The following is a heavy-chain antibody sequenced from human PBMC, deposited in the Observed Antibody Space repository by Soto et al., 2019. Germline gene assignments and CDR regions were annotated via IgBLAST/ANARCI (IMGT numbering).Heavy chain of an antibody. D-gene: IGHD3-22*01. V-gene: IGHV4-38-2*01. CDR3: ARVHRIVVVISSGSWFDP. J-gene: IGHJ5*02. CDR1: GYSISSGYY. CDR2: IYHSGST. Sequence: SETLSLTCAVSGYSISSGYYWGWIRQPPGKGLEWIGSIYHSGSTYYNPSLKSRVTISVDTSKNQFSLKLSSVTAADTAVYYCARVHRIVVVISSGSWFDPWGQGTLVTVSS.